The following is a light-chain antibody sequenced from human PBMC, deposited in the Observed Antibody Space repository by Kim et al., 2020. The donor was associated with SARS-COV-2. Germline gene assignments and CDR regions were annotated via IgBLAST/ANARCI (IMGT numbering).Light chain of an antibody. CDR3: QQRSNWPLP. CDR1: QSVSRS. CDR2: DAS. V-gene: IGKV3-11*01. Sequence: PGERATLSCRASQSVSRSFAWYQQKPGQAPRLLIYDASKRAPGIPARFSGSGSGTDFTLTISSLEPEDFAVYYCQQRSNWPLPFGGGTKVDI. J-gene: IGKJ4*01.